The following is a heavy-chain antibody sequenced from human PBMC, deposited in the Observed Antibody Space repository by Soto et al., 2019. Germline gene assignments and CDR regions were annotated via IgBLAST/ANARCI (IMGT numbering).Heavy chain of an antibody. CDR3: ARDGDCSGGSCSTNYWFDP. Sequence: QVQLEQSGAEVKKPGASVKVSCKASGYTFSSQYMNWVRQAPGQGLEWMGIINPSGGSTSSAQKFQGRLTLTRDISTSTFYMELSSLRSEDTAVYYCARDGDCSGGSCSTNYWFDPWGQRTLVTVSS. V-gene: IGHV1-46*01. J-gene: IGHJ5*02. CDR1: GYTFSSQY. D-gene: IGHD2-15*01. CDR2: INPSGGST.